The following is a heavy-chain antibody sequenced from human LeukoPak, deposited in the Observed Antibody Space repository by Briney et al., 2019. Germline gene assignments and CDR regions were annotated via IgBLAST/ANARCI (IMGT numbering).Heavy chain of an antibody. CDR3: ARRATVSHTIDY. CDR2: IYQSGSGSS. V-gene: IGHV4-39*01. Sequence: SETLSLTCSVSGGSIISSNYYWGWIRQPPGKGLEWIGSIYQSGSGSSYYNPSLKSRVTISGDTSKNQFSLRLSSVTAADTAVYYCARRATVSHTIDYWGQGTLVTVSS. D-gene: IGHD4-17*01. CDR1: GGSIISSNYY. J-gene: IGHJ4*02.